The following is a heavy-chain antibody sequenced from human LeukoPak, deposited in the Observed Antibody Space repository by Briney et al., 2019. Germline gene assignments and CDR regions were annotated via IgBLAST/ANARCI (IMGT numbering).Heavy chain of an antibody. V-gene: IGHV4-31*01. CDR3: ARGTSGYTPFDPQVLGETVDI. Sequence: SQTLSLTCTVSGGSISSGGYYWSCIPQHPGKGLEWIVYTNYSATTYYNPSLKSPVTISVDTSKNQFSLKLSSVTAADTAVYYCARGTSGYTPFDPQVLGETVDIWGQGKMVTVSS. CDR1: GGSISSGGYY. CDR2: TNYSATT. J-gene: IGHJ3*02. D-gene: IGHD5-12*01.